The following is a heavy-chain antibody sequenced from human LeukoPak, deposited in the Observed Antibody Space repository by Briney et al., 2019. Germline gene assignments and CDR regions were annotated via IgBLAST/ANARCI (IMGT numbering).Heavy chain of an antibody. D-gene: IGHD6-19*01. Sequence: GGSLRLSCAASGFTLSGYAMSWVRQAPGKGLEWVSATSGSGSYTYYADSVKGRFTISRDNAKNSLYLQMNSLRAEDTAVYYCARENYSTGWSYFDYWGQGTLVTVSS. J-gene: IGHJ4*02. CDR3: ARENYSTGWSYFDY. CDR1: GFTLSGYA. CDR2: TSGSGSYT. V-gene: IGHV3-21*01.